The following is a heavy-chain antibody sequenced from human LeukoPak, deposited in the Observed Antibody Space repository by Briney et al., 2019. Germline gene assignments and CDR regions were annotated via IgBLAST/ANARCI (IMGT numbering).Heavy chain of an antibody. CDR2: ISYDGSNK. D-gene: IGHD4-17*01. Sequence: HGGSLRLSCAASGFTFSSYGMHWVRHAPGKGLEWVAVISYDGSNKYYADSVTGRFTISRDNSKNTLYLQMNSLRSEDTAVYYCAKDLDYGGDYYYGMDVWGQGTTVTVSS. V-gene: IGHV3-30*18. CDR3: AKDLDYGGDYYYGMDV. J-gene: IGHJ6*02. CDR1: GFTFSSYG.